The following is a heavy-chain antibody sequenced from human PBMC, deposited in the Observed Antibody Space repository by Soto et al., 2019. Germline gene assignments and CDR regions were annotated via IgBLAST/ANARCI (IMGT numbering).Heavy chain of an antibody. CDR1: GGSFSGYY. Sequence: PSETLSLTCAVYGGSFSGYYWSWIRQPPGKGLEWIGEINHSGSTNYNPSLKSRVTISVDTSKNQFSLKLSSVTAADTAVYYCARSSYGYVHFDYWGQGTLVTVSS. CDR2: INHSGST. J-gene: IGHJ4*02. D-gene: IGHD5-18*01. CDR3: ARSSYGYVHFDY. V-gene: IGHV4-34*01.